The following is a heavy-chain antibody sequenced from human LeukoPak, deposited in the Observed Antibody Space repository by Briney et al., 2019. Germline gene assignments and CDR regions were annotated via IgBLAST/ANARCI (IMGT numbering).Heavy chain of an antibody. CDR2: ITSSGSTI. Sequence: GRSLRLSCAASGLSFSDYYMSCIRPAPGDWLEWVSSITSSGSTIYDADSVKGRFTISRDNAKNSLYLQMNSLRAEDTAVYYCASDYYDFWSGHDYFDYWGQGTLVTVSS. D-gene: IGHD3-3*01. J-gene: IGHJ4*02. V-gene: IGHV3-11*04. CDR3: ASDYYDFWSGHDYFDY. CDR1: GLSFSDYY.